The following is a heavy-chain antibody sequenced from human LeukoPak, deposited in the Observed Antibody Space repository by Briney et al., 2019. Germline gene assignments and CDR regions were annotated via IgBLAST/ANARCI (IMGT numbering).Heavy chain of an antibody. V-gene: IGHV3-21*01. CDR1: GFTFSSYS. CDR3: ARDLIRGSSYYYDSSGQGY. CDR2: ISSSSSYI. D-gene: IGHD3-22*01. Sequence: PGASLRLSCAASGFTFSSYSMNWVRQAPGKGLEWVSSISSSSSYIYYADSVKGRFTISRDNAKNSLYLQMNSLRAEDTAVYYCARDLIRGSSYYYDSSGQGYWGQGTLVTVSS. J-gene: IGHJ4*02.